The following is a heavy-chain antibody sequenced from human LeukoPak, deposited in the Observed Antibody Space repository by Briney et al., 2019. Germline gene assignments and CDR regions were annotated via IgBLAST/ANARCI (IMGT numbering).Heavy chain of an antibody. Sequence: SQTLSLTSAISGDTVSSNSVAWNWVRQSPSRCLEWLLRTNYRSKSLNDYAGSVKRSTTTSPDTHKNLKSLQMKSRTPEETAVYYCASGKFNAFDFWGQGTKVTVSS. CDR2: TNYRSKSLN. CDR1: GDTVSSNSVA. V-gene: IGHV6-1*03. D-gene: IGHD1-1*01. J-gene: IGHJ3*01. CDR3: ASGKFNAFDF.